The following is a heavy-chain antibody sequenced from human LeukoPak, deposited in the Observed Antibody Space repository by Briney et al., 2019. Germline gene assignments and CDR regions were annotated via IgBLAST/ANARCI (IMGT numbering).Heavy chain of an antibody. CDR2: ISGSGGST. J-gene: IGHJ4*02. V-gene: IGHV3-23*01. CDR1: GFTFSSYA. Sequence: GGSLRLSCAASGFTFSSYAMSWVRQAPGKGLEWVSAISGSGGSTYYADSMKGRFTISRDNSKNTLYLQMNSLRAEDTAVYYCARDLGLLFDYWGQGTLVTVSS. CDR3: ARDLGLLFDY. D-gene: IGHD4-17*01.